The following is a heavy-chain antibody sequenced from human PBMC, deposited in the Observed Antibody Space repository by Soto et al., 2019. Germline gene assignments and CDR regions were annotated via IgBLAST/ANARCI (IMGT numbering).Heavy chain of an antibody. CDR1: GFTFSSYG. CDR3: ARFRRWDLLDYYFFY. D-gene: IGHD1-26*01. Sequence: QVQLVESGGGVVQPGRSLRLSCAASGFTFSSYGMHWVRQAPGKGLEWVAVIWYDGSNKYYADYVKGRFTISRDNSKNTLYLQMNSLRSEDTAVYYCARFRRWDLLDYYFFYWGQGALVTVSS. J-gene: IGHJ4*02. CDR2: IWYDGSNK. V-gene: IGHV3-33*01.